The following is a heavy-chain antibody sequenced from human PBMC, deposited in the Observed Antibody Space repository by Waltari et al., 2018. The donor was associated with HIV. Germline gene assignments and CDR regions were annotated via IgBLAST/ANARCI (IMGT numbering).Heavy chain of an antibody. V-gene: IGHV3-74*01. D-gene: IGHD3-10*01. CDR2: INSDGTTT. CDR1: GFTLSCDW. J-gene: IGHJ4*02. Sequence: EVQLVESGGGLVLPGESLRLSCVASGFTLSCDWLHWVRQAPGKRLVWVSRINSDGTTTLYADSVKGRFTISRDDAKNTLYLQMNNLRAEDTAIYYCVTSAPFNYWGQGTLVTVSS. CDR3: VTSAPFNY.